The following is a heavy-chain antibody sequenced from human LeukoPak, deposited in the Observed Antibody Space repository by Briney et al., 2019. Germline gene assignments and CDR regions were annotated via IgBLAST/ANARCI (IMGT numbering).Heavy chain of an antibody. D-gene: IGHD3-3*01. CDR1: GFTFSSYS. V-gene: IGHV3-21*01. J-gene: IGHJ6*02. CDR2: ISGSDGYM. CDR3: ASAEWAMGAQVGMDV. Sequence: GGSLRLSCAASGFTFSSYSMRWVRQAPGKGLEWVSSISGSDGYMFYADSMKGRFTISRDNANNSLYLQMNSLRAEDTAVYYCASAEWAMGAQVGMDVWGQGTTVTVSS.